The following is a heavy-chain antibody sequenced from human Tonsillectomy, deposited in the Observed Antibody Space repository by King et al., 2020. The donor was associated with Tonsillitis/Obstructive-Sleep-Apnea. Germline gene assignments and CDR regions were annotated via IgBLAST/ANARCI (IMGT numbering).Heavy chain of an antibody. CDR1: GFTFSDYY. V-gene: IGHV3-11*01. CDR3: VRVWVGASSLVNYYMDV. J-gene: IGHJ6*03. CDR2: ISSSGSTT. Sequence: VQLVESGGGLVKPGGSLRLSCAASGFTFSDYYMTWIRQAPGKGLEWVSYISSSGSTTYYADPVKGRFTISRDHAKNSLYLQMNSLRAADTAVYYCVRVWVGASSLVNYYMDVWGKGTTVTVSS. D-gene: IGHD3-16*01.